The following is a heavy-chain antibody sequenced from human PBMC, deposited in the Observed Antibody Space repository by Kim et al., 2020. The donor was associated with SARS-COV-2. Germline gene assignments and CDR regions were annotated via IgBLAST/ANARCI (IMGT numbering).Heavy chain of an antibody. V-gene: IGHV4-4*02. CDR3: ARLVGYYYGSGSYSG. J-gene: IGHJ4*02. D-gene: IGHD3-10*01. Sequence: SETLSLTCAVSGGSISSSNWWSWVRQPPGKGLEWIGEIYHSGSTNYNPSLKSRVTISVDKSKNQFSLKLSSVTAADTAVYYCARLVGYYYGSGSYSGWGQGTLVTVSS. CDR1: GGSISSSNW. CDR2: IYHSGST.